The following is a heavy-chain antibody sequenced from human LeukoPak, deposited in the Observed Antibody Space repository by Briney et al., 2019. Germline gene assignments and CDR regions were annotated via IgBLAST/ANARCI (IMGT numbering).Heavy chain of an antibody. CDR2: IYPGDSDT. CDR3: ARQIVTGDLGVDY. J-gene: IGHJ4*02. V-gene: IGHV5-51*01. Sequence: GESLKISCKGSGYSFTSYWIGWVRQMPGKGLEWMGIIYPGDSDTRYSPSFQGQVTLSADKSISTAYLPWSSLQASDTAMYYCARQIVTGDLGVDYWGQGTLVTVSS. CDR1: GYSFTSYW. D-gene: IGHD7-27*01.